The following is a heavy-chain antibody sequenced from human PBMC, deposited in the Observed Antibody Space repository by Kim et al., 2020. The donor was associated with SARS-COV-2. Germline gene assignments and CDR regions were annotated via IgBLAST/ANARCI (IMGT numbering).Heavy chain of an antibody. Sequence: SVKGRLPISRENSKNTLYLQMNSLRAEDTAVYYCAKDSLWFGAPPGGMDVWGQGTTVTVSS. D-gene: IGHD3-10*01. V-gene: IGHV3-30*02. CDR3: AKDSLWFGAPPGGMDV. J-gene: IGHJ6*02.